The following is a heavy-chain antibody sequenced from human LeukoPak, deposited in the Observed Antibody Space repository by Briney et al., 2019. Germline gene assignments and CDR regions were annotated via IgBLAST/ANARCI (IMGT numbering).Heavy chain of an antibody. CDR3: ARDAGANAY. CDR2: IHYSGST. J-gene: IGHJ4*02. D-gene: IGHD4/OR15-4a*01. V-gene: IGHV4-59*01. Sequence: ETLSLTCTVSGVSINTDYWTWIRQFPGKGLEWIGYIHYSGSTTYNPSLESRVTISVDTSKNQFSLKLTSVTSADTAVYFCARDAGANAYWGQGALSPSPQ. CDR1: GVSINTDY.